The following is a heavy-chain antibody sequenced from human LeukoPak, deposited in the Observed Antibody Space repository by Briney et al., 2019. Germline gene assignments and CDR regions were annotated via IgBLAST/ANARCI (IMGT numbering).Heavy chain of an antibody. Sequence: PGGSLRLCCAASEFTFTNYGVSWVRQAPGKGLEWVSVISGSGGNKNYGHAVKGRFTISRDDSNDTLYLQMNSLRAEDTAVYYCARVRLNYDSRGLRYYFDYWGHGTLVTVSS. CDR3: ARVRLNYDSRGLRYYFDY. V-gene: IGHV3-23*01. J-gene: IGHJ4*01. CDR1: EFTFTNYG. D-gene: IGHD3-22*01. CDR2: ISGSGGNK.